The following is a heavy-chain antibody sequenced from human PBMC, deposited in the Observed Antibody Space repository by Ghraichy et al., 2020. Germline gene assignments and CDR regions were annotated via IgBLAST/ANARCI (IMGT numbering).Heavy chain of an antibody. J-gene: IGHJ6*02. CDR1: GGSFSGYY. D-gene: IGHD2-2*02. V-gene: IGHV4-34*01. CDR3: ARAQYCSSTSCYTGFSFYYYGMDV. Sequence: SETLSLTCAVYGGSFSGYYWSWIRQPPGKGLEWIGEINHTGSTNYNPSLKSRVTISVDTSKNQFSLKLSSVTAADTAVYYCARAQYCSSTSCYTGFSFYYYGMDVWGQGTTVTVSS. CDR2: INHTGST.